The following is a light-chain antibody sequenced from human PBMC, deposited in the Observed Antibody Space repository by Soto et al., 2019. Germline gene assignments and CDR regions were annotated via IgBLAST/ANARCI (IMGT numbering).Light chain of an antibody. CDR3: SSYTSSSTLV. J-gene: IGLJ2*01. V-gene: IGLV2-14*01. Sequence: QSVLTQPASVSGSPGQSITISCTGTSSDVGGYNYVSWYQQHPGQAPKLMIDNVSNRPSGVSDRFSGSTAGNTAPLTISGHHDEDDAYYYCSSYTSSSTLVFGGGTKVTVL. CDR1: SSDVGGYNY. CDR2: NVS.